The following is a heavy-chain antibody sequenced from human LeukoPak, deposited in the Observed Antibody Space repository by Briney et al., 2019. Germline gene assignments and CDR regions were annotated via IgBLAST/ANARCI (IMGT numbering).Heavy chain of an antibody. CDR1: GGSITTYY. V-gene: IGHV4-59*01. D-gene: IGHD4-11*01. CDR2: IYHSGST. Sequence: SETLSLTCTVSGGSITTYYWSWIRQSPGGGLEWIGYIYHSGSTNYNPSLKSRVTMSVDMSNNQFSLGLSSVTAADTGVYYCARSSDYTLYWGQGTLVTVSS. CDR3: ARSSDYTLY. J-gene: IGHJ4*02.